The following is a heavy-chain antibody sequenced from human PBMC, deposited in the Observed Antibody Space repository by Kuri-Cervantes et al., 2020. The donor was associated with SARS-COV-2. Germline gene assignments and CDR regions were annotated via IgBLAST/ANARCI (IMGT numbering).Heavy chain of an antibody. Sequence: SCKASGYTFTSYYMHWVRQAPGQGLEWMGIINPSGGSTSYAQKFQGRVTMTRDTSTSTVYMGLSSLRSEDTAVYYCAREDIVVVPAYYDDAFDIWGQGTMVTVSS. D-gene: IGHD2-2*01. J-gene: IGHJ3*02. CDR3: AREDIVVVPAYYDDAFDI. V-gene: IGHV1-46*01. CDR1: GYTFTSYY. CDR2: INPSGGST.